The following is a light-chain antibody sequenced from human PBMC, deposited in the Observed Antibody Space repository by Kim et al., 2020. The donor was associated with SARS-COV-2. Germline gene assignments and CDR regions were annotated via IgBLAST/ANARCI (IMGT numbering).Light chain of an antibody. Sequence: QPVLTQSPSASASLGASVKLTCTLSSGHSDYAIAWHQQQPKRGPRFLMKVNSDGSLSKGDGIPDRFSGSSSGAERYLTISSLQSEDEADYYCQSWGSGIVLFAGGTQLTVL. CDR1: SGHSDYA. V-gene: IGLV4-69*02. J-gene: IGLJ2*01. CDR2: VNSDGSL. CDR3: QSWGSGIVL.